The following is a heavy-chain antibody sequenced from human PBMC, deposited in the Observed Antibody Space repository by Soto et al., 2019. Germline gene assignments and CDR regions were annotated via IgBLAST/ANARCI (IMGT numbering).Heavy chain of an antibody. Sequence: PSETLSLTCTVSGGSISSFYWSWIRQPPGKGLEWIGYAYNSGSTDYNPSLMSRVTISIDTSKNQFSLRLTSVTAADTAVYYCATASSSGSSGELDYWGQGTLVTVSS. V-gene: IGHV4-59*01. CDR2: AYNSGST. CDR3: ATASSSGSSGELDY. J-gene: IGHJ4*02. CDR1: GGSISSFY. D-gene: IGHD3-22*01.